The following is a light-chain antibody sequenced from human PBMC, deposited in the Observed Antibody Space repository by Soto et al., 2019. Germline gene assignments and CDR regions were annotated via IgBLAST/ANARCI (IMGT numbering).Light chain of an antibody. CDR2: LNSDGSH. CDR3: QTWGTGTVV. J-gene: IGLJ2*01. CDR1: SGHSSYA. Sequence: QSVLTQSPSASASLGASVKLTCTLSSGHSSYAIAWHQQQPEKGPRFLMKLNSDGSHSKGDGIPDRFSGSSSGAERYLTISSLQSEDEVDYYCQTWGTGTVVFGGGTKVTVL. V-gene: IGLV4-69*01.